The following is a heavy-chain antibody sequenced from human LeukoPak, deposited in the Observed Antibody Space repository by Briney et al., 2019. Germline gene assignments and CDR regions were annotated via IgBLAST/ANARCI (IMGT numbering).Heavy chain of an antibody. J-gene: IGHJ3*02. Sequence: SETLSLTFTVSGGSISSHYWSWIRQPPGKGLEWIGYIYYSGSTNYNPSLKSRVTISVDTSKNQFSLKLSSVTAADTAVYYCARDLYYYDSGVYSGVFDIWGQGTMVTVSS. CDR1: GGSISSHY. CDR2: IYYSGST. CDR3: ARDLYYYDSGVYSGVFDI. V-gene: IGHV4-59*11. D-gene: IGHD3-22*01.